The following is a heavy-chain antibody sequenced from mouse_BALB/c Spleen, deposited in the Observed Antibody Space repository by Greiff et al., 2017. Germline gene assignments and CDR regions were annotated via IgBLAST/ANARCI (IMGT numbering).Heavy chain of an antibody. CDR2: FYPGSGSI. Sequence: VQLQQSGAGLVKPGASVKLSCKASGYTFTEYIIHWVKQRSGQGLEWIGWFYPGSGSIKYNEKFKDKATLTADKSSSTVYMELSRLTSEDSAVYFCARHAIYYYGSSYGAMDYWGQGTSVTVSS. CDR3: ARHAIYYYGSSYGAMDY. CDR1: GYTFTEYI. J-gene: IGHJ4*01. D-gene: IGHD1-1*01. V-gene: IGHV1-62-2*01.